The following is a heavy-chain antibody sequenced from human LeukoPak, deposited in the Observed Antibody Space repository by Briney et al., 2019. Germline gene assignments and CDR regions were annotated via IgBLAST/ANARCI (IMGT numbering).Heavy chain of an antibody. V-gene: IGHV4-30-2*01. CDR2: IYHSEST. Sequence: SETLSLTCAVSGGSISSGGYSWSWIRQPPGKGLEWIGYIYHSESTYYNPSLKSRVTISVDRSKNQFSLKLSSVTAADTAVYYCASSPWLGRYFDFWGQGTLVTVSS. CDR1: GGSISSGGYS. CDR3: ASSPWLGRYFDF. J-gene: IGHJ4*02. D-gene: IGHD6-19*01.